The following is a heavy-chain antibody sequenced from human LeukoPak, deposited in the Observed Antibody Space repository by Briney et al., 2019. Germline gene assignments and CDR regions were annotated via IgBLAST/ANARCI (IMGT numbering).Heavy chain of an antibody. D-gene: IGHD2-2*01. V-gene: IGHV6-1*01. CDR2: TYYRSKWYN. CDR3: ARDSGPGYCGSTSCYDAFDI. J-gene: IGHJ3*02. Sequence: SQTLSLTCAISGDSVSSNSAAWNWIRQSPSRGLEWLGRTYYRSKWYNDYAVSVKSRITINPDTSKNQFSLQLNSVTPEDTAVYYCARDSGPGYCGSTSCYDAFDIWGQGTMVTVSS. CDR1: GDSVSSNSAA.